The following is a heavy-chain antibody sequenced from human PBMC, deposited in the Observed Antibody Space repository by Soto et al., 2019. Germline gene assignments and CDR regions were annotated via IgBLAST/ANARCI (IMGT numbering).Heavy chain of an antibody. CDR3: AKFGMATTKRSPPYYIDY. CDR2: ISGSGGGT. Sequence: GGSLRLSCAASGFTFSSYAMSWVRQAPGKGLEWVSSISGSGGGTYYADSVKGRFTFSRDNSKNTLYLQMNSLRAEDTAVYYCAKFGMATTKRSPPYYIDYWGQAARVIVS. CDR1: GFTFSSYA. J-gene: IGHJ4*02. V-gene: IGHV3-23*01. D-gene: IGHD1-1*01.